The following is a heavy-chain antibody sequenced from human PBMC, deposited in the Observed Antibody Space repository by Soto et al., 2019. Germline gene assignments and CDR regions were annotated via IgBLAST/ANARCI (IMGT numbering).Heavy chain of an antibody. Sequence: QLQLQESGPGLVKPSGTLSLTCGVSGGSLSTPVWWSWVRLPPGKGLEWIGEVFHSGSANYNPSLQSRVTISLDKATNQFSLRLSSVTAADTAVYYCARKAWTRLDYWGQGDLVTVSS. D-gene: IGHD1-1*01. CDR2: VFHSGSA. J-gene: IGHJ4*02. CDR3: ARKAWTRLDY. CDR1: GGSLSTPVW. V-gene: IGHV4-4*02.